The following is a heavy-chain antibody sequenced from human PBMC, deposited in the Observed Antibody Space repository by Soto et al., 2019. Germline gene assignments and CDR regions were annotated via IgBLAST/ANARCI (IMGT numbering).Heavy chain of an antibody. CDR3: XXXXXXXXXAHFDL. CDR2: IKSDGSNT. CDR1: GFTFSTYW. V-gene: IGHV3-74*01. J-gene: IGHJ2*01. Sequence: EVQLVESGGGLVQPGGSLRLSCAASGFTFSTYWMHXXXXXXXXXXXWVSRIKSDGSNTTYADSVKGRFTISRDNAKXXXXXXXXXXXXXXXXXXXCXXXXXXXXXAHFDLWGRGTLVTVSS.